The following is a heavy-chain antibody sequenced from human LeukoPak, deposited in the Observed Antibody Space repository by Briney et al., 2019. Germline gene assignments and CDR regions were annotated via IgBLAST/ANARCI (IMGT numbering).Heavy chain of an antibody. V-gene: IGHV4-34*01. CDR3: ARGPRARYCSGGSCSDIFDY. CDR1: GGSFSSYY. CDR2: INHSGST. D-gene: IGHD2-15*01. Sequence: SETLSLTCAVYGGSFSSYYWSWIRQPPGKGLEWIGEINHSGSTNYNPSLKSRVTISVDTSKNQFSLKLSSVTAADTAVYYCARGPRARYCSGGSCSDIFDYWGQGTLVTVSS. J-gene: IGHJ4*02.